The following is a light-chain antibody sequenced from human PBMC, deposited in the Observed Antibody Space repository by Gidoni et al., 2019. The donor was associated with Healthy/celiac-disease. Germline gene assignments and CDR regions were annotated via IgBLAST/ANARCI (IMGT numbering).Light chain of an antibody. Sequence: EMVLTQSPGTLSLSPGERATLSCRASQSVSSSYLAWYQQKPGQAPRLLIYGASSRATGIPDRFSGSGSGTDFTLTISRLEPEDFAVYYCQQYGSSHSTFGQGTKLEIK. CDR2: GAS. CDR3: QQYGSSHST. CDR1: QSVSSSY. V-gene: IGKV3-20*01. J-gene: IGKJ2*01.